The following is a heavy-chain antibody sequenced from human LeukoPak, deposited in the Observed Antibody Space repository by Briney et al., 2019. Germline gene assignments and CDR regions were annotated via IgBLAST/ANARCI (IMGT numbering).Heavy chain of an antibody. D-gene: IGHD3-3*01. J-gene: IGHJ6*03. V-gene: IGHV3-7*01. CDR1: GFTFSSYS. Sequence: GGSLRLSCAASGFTFSSYSMNWVRQAPGKGLEWVANIKQDGSEKYYVDSVKGRFTISRDNAKNSLYLQMNSLRAEDTAVYYCARVGIEGFWSGYYGDYYYYMDVWGKGTTVTVSS. CDR2: IKQDGSEK. CDR3: ARVGIEGFWSGYYGDYYYYMDV.